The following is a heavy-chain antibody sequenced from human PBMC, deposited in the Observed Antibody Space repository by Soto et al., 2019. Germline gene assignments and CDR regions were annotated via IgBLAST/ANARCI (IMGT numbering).Heavy chain of an antibody. CDR2: IYHTGST. CDR1: GASISSTNW. J-gene: IGHJ4*02. CDR3: ATLPPRIVVVVLPIPT. Sequence: QVQLQESGPRLVKPSGTLSLTCAVSGASISSTNWWTWVRQPPGKGLEWIGEIYHTGSTKYNPALESRVTISLDKSNSQFSLNLSSVTAADTAVYYCATLPPRIVVVVLPIPTWGQGTLVTVSS. V-gene: IGHV4-4*02. D-gene: IGHD2-15*01.